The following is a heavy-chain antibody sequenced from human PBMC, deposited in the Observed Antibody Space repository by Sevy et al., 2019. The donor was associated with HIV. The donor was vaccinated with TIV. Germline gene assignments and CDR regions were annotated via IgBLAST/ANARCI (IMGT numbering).Heavy chain of an antibody. CDR2: IRSKANGGTT. V-gene: IGHV3-49*04. CDR1: GFTFGDYA. J-gene: IGHJ4*02. D-gene: IGHD2-15*01. Sequence: GGSLRLSCTASGFTFGDYAMSWVRQAPGKGLEWVGFIRSKANGGTTEYAASVKGRFTISRDDSKSIAYLQMNSLKTDDTAVYYCTRDIDSCSGGSCYPTYDYWGQGTLVTVSS. CDR3: TRDIDSCSGGSCYPTYDY.